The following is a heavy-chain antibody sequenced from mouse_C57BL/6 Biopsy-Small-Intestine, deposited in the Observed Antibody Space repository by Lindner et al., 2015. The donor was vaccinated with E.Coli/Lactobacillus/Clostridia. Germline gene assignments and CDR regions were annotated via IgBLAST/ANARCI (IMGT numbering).Heavy chain of an antibody. V-gene: IGHV1-42*01. Sequence: VQLQESGPELVKPGASVKISCKASGYSFTGYYMNWVKQSPEKSLEWIGEINPSTGGTTYNQKFKAKATLTVDESSSTAYMQLKSPTSEDSAVYYCARFYWGNYAMDYWSQGTSVTVSS. CDR1: GYSFTGYY. J-gene: IGHJ4*01. CDR2: INPSTGGT. CDR3: ARFYWGNYAMDY. D-gene: IGHD4-1*01.